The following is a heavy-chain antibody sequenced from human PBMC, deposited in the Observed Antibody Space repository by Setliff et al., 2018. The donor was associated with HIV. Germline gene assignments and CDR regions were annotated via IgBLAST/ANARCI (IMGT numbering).Heavy chain of an antibody. V-gene: IGHV1-8*01. CDR3: ARRGTGDHYYYYYMDV. J-gene: IGHJ6*03. Sequence: ASVKVSCKASGYTFTSYDINWVRQATGQGLEWMGWMNPNSGNAGYAQKFQGRVTMTRNTSISTAYMELSSLRSEDTAVYYCARRGTGDHYYYYYMDVWGKGTTVTVSS. CDR1: GYTFTSYD. CDR2: MNPNSGNA. D-gene: IGHD7-27*01.